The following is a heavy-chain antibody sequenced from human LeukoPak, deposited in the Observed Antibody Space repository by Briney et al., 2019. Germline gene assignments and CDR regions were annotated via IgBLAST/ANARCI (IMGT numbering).Heavy chain of an antibody. CDR1: GYSFASHW. D-gene: IGHD5-18*01. Sequence: GESLKISCKGSGYSFASHWIGWVRQMPGKGLEWMGIIYPGDSDTRYSQSFQGQVSMSVDKSTSTTYLQWSSLQASDTAIYCCAGSGVYEARYSFGYGKWFDPWGQGTLVTVSS. V-gene: IGHV5-51*01. CDR3: AGSGVYEARYSFGYGKWFDP. J-gene: IGHJ5*02. CDR2: IYPGDSDT.